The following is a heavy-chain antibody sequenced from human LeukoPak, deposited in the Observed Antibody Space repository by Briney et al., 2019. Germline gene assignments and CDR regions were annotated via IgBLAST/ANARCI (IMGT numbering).Heavy chain of an antibody. D-gene: IGHD3-16*01. J-gene: IGHJ4*02. Sequence: SVKVSCKASGGTFSSYAISWVRQAPGQGLEWMGRIIPIFGIANYAQKFQGRVTITADKSTSTAYMELSRLRSEDTAVYYCARGAGGAYFFDYWGQGTLVTVSS. CDR3: ARGAGGAYFFDY. CDR2: IIPIFGIA. CDR1: GGTFSSYA. V-gene: IGHV1-69*04.